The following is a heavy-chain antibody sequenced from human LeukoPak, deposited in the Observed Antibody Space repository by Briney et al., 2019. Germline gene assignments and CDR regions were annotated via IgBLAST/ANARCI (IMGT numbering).Heavy chain of an antibody. D-gene: IGHD5-12*01. CDR1: GFTFNSYA. Sequence: GGSLRLSCAASGFTFNSYAIHWVRQAPGKGLEWVAVISYDGSNKYYAESVKGRFTISRDNSKNTLYLQLNSLRPDDTAVYYCARDQLAYSGYDTLFDYWGQGTLVTVSS. V-gene: IGHV3-30*04. CDR2: ISYDGSNK. CDR3: ARDQLAYSGYDTLFDY. J-gene: IGHJ4*02.